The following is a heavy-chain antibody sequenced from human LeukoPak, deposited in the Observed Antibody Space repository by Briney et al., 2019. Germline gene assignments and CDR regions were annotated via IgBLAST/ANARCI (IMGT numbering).Heavy chain of an antibody. J-gene: IGHJ5*02. CDR1: GGTFRSYA. V-gene: IGHV1-69*13. D-gene: IGHD6-6*01. Sequence: ASVKVSCKASGGTFRSYAISWVPQAPGQGLEWMGGIIPIFGTANYAQKFQGRVTITADESTSTAYMELSSLRSEDTAVYYCARDVREYSSSSGRGWFDPWGQGTLVTVSS. CDR2: IIPIFGTA. CDR3: ARDVREYSSSSGRGWFDP.